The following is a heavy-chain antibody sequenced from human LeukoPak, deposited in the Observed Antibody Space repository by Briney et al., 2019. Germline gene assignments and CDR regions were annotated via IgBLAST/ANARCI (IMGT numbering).Heavy chain of an antibody. CDR1: GFTFSSYA. CDR3: AKGHSSSWDYYFDY. Sequence: GGSLRLSCAASGFTFSSYAMSWVRQAPGKGLEWVSAIIGSGGTTYYADYVKGRFSISRDNSKDTLYLQMNSLRAEDTAVYYCAKGHSSSWDYYFDYWGQGTLVTVSS. J-gene: IGHJ4*02. V-gene: IGHV3-23*01. CDR2: IIGSGGTT. D-gene: IGHD6-13*01.